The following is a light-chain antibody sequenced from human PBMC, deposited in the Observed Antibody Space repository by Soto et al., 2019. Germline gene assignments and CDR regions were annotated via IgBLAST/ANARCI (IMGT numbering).Light chain of an antibody. CDR3: QSYDSSLRGSV. CDR1: SSNIGAGYD. CDR2: GNS. J-gene: IGLJ2*01. Sequence: QSVLTQPPSVSGAPGPRVTISCTGSSSNIGAGYDVHWYQPLPGTAPKLLIYGNSNRPSGVPDRFSGSKSGTSASLAITGLQAEDEADYYCQSYDSSLRGSVFGGGTKLTVL. V-gene: IGLV1-40*01.